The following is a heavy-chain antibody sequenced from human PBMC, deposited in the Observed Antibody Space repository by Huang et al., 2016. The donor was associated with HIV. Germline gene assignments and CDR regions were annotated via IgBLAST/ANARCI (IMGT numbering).Heavy chain of an antibody. CDR3: ARLPGSITMIRGVITDPY. D-gene: IGHD3-10*01. CDR2: IYYSGST. CDR1: GGSIRSDNYY. J-gene: IGHJ4*02. V-gene: IGHV4-39*02. Sequence: QLQLQESGPGLVKPSETLSLTCTVSGGSIRSDNYYWGWIRQPPGKGMEWIGSIYYSGSTYYHPSLKRPVTITVDTSKNHFSLRMRSVTAADTAVYYCARLPGSITMIRGVITDPYWGQGTLVTVSS.